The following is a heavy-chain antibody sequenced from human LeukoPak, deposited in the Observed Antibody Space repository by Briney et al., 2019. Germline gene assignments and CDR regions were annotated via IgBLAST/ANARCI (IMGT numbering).Heavy chain of an antibody. CDR1: GGSISSYY. J-gene: IGHJ4*02. CDR3: VGIAVAGTIPSTN. V-gene: IGHV4-4*07. D-gene: IGHD6-19*01. Sequence: SETLSLTCTVSGGSISSYYWSWIRQPAGKGLEWIGRIYTSGSTNYNPSLKSRVTISVDTSKNQFSLKLSSVTAADTAVYYCVGIAVAGTIPSTNGGQGTLVTVSS. CDR2: IYTSGST.